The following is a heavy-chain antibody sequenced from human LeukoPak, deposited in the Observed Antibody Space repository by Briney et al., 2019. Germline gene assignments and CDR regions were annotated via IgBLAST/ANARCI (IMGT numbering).Heavy chain of an antibody. D-gene: IGHD5-18*01. CDR3: ARAWDTAMEGAFDI. CDR1: GGSIGSGGYS. Sequence: SETLSLTCAVSGGSIGSGGYSWSWIRQPPGKGLEWIGYIYHSGSTYYNPSLKSRVTISVDRSKNQFSLKLSSVTAADTAVYYCARAWDTAMEGAFDIWGQGTMVTVSS. J-gene: IGHJ3*02. V-gene: IGHV4-30-2*01. CDR2: IYHSGST.